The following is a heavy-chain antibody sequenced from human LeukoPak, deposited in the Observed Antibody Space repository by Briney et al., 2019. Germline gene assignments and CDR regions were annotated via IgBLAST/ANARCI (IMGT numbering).Heavy chain of an antibody. CDR1: GFTVSSNY. CDR2: IYSGGST. CDR3: ARDYISVPAADMDV. V-gene: IGHV3-53*01. Sequence: GGSLGLSCAASGFTVSSNYMSWVRQAPGKGLEWVSVIYSGGSTYYADSVKGRFTSSRDNSKNTLYLQMNSLRAEDTAVYYCARDYISVPAADMDVWGKGTTVTVSS. J-gene: IGHJ6*03. D-gene: IGHD2-2*01.